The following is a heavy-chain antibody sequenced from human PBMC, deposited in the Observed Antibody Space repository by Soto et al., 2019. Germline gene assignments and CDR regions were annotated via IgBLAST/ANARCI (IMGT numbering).Heavy chain of an antibody. CDR3: ARDLVPGYTGFSDY. Sequence: ASVKVSCKTSGYTFSNYGINWVRQAPGQGLEWMGWISAYNGNTNFAQKLQGRVSLTTDTSSTTAYMVLRSLTSDDTAVYYCARDLVPGYTGFSDYWGQGTLVTVSS. J-gene: IGHJ4*02. V-gene: IGHV1-18*01. D-gene: IGHD5-12*01. CDR1: GYTFSNYG. CDR2: ISAYNGNT.